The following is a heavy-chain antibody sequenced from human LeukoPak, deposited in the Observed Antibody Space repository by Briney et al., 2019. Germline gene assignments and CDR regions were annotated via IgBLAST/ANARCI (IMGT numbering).Heavy chain of an antibody. V-gene: IGHV3-23*01. CDR1: GFTFSVYA. CDR3: AKFSSASLYYIDY. Sequence: GGSLRLSCTSSGFTFSVYAMSWVRQAPGKGLEWVSGISSSGGRTYYADSVKGRFTISRDNSKNTLYLQMNSLGAEDTAVYYCAKFSSASLYYIDYWGQGTLVTVSS. D-gene: IGHD3-10*01. J-gene: IGHJ4*02. CDR2: ISSSGGRT.